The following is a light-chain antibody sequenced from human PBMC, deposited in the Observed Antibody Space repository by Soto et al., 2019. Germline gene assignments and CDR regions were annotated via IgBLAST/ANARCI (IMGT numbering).Light chain of an antibody. CDR2: GAS. J-gene: IGKJ5*01. CDR1: ESVSSN. Sequence: MVAQYTDTPSVSPGERGPLSCRALESVSSNVAWYQQRPGQAPRLLIYGASTRATDTPVRFRGSGSGTEFTLTISSLQSEDLGVYYCQQYNNWPPSIIFGQGTRLEIK. V-gene: IGKV3-15*01. CDR3: QQYNNWPPSII.